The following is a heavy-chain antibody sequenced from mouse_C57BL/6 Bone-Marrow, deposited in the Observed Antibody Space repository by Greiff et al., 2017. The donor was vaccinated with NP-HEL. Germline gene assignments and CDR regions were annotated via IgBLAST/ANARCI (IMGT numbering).Heavy chain of an antibody. CDR3: ARQGITTVVATGAMDY. Sequence: EVHLVESGGGLVQPGGSLKLSCAASGFTFSDYGMAWVRQAPRKGPEWVAFISNLAYSIYYAGTVTGRFTISRENAKNTLYLEMSSLRSEDTAMYYCARQGITTVVATGAMDYWGQGTSVTVSS. D-gene: IGHD1-1*01. CDR2: ISNLAYSI. CDR1: GFTFSDYG. V-gene: IGHV5-15*01. J-gene: IGHJ4*01.